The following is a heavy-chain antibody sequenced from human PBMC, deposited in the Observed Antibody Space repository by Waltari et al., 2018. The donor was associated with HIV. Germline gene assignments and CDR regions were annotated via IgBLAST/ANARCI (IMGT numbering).Heavy chain of an antibody. D-gene: IGHD4-4*01. CDR1: SGTISGSNC. V-gene: IGHV4-4*02. CDR3: ARARPLLTTWAGVYDI. J-gene: IGHJ3*02. Sequence: QVRLQESGPGLVKPSGTLSLTCVVSSGTISGSNCWRWVRQPPGRGLEWIGEICHSGTTNYNPSFKSRIDMSIDQSDNQFSLVLDSVTAADTATYFCARARPLLTTWAGVYDIWGQGTMVIVSS. CDR2: ICHSGTT.